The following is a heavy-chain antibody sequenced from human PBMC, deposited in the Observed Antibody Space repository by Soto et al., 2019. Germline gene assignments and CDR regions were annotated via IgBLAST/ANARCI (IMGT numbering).Heavy chain of an antibody. V-gene: IGHV1-69*01. CDR2: IIPIFGTA. Sequence: QVQLVQSGAEVKKPGSSVKVSCKASGGTFSSYAISWVRQAPGQGLEWMGGIIPIFGTANYAQKFQGRVTITADESTSTAYMELSSLRSEDTAVYYCARRGNYVRFWESYGMDVWGQGTTVTVSS. J-gene: IGHJ6*02. CDR3: ARRGNYVRFWESYGMDV. D-gene: IGHD3-10*01. CDR1: GGTFSSYA.